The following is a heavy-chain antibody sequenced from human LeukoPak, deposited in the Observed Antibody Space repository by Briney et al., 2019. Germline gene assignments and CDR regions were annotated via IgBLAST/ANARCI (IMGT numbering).Heavy chain of an antibody. CDR2: IIPIFGIA. CDR1: GGTFSSYA. D-gene: IGHD5-24*01. CDR3: ARVEMATTSRGYYYYYYGMDV. J-gene: IGHJ6*02. V-gene: IGHV1-69*04. Sequence: SVKVSCKASGGTFSSYAISWVRQAPGQGLEWMRRIIPIFGIANYAQKFQGRVTITADKSTSTAYMELSSLRSEDTAVYYCARVEMATTSRGYYYYYYGMDVWGQGTTVTVSS.